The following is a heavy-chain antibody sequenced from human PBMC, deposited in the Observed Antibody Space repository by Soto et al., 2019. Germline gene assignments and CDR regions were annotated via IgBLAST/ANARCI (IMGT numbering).Heavy chain of an antibody. CDR1: GLTFSSYA. V-gene: IGHV3-74*01. CDR2: MNSDGSTT. Sequence: GGSLRLSCAASGLTFSSYAMTWVRQAPGKGLEWVSRMNSDGSTTDYAGSVKGRFTVSRDNARNTLYLQMNSLRAEDTAVYYCATAEVDYWGRGTLVPVSS. CDR3: ATAEVDY. J-gene: IGHJ4*02.